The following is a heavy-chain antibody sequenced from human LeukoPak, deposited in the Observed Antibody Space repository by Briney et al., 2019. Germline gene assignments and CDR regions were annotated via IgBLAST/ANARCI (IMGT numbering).Heavy chain of an antibody. J-gene: IGHJ5*02. CDR1: GYTFTGYY. CDR2: INPNSGGT. CDR3: ARADFIVGAFNWFDP. Sequence: ASVKVSCKASGYTFTGYYMHWVRQAPGQGLEWMGWINPNSGGTNYAQKFQGRATMTRDTSISTAYMELSRLRSDDTAVYYCARADFIVGAFNWFDPWGQGTLVTVSS. D-gene: IGHD1-26*01. V-gene: IGHV1-2*02.